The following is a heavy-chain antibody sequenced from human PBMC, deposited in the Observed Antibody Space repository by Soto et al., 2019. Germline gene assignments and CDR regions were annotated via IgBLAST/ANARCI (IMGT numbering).Heavy chain of an antibody. D-gene: IGHD6-13*01. V-gene: IGHV3-23*01. Sequence: EVDLLESGGGLVHPGESLRLSCGASGFTFSSCVMTWVRQAPGKGLEWVSCITDSGTGTYYADSVKGRFTISRDNSKNTMYLQMNNLRVEDTGVYYCAKGLINGRWYAEDWGQGTLVTVSS. CDR1: GFTFSSCV. CDR2: ITDSGTGT. J-gene: IGHJ4*02. CDR3: AKGLINGRWYAED.